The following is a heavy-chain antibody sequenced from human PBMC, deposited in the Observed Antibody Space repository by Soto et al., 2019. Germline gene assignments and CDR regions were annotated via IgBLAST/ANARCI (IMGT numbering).Heavy chain of an antibody. V-gene: IGHV3-21*01. D-gene: IGHD2-15*01. Sequence: GGSLRLSCAASGFTFSSHTMNWVRQAPGKGLEWVSSISSSTYIYYADSVKGRFTISRDNAKNSLYLQMNSLRAEDTAVYYCARVFGYCSGGACSSLDYWGQGTLVTVSS. CDR1: GFTFSSHT. J-gene: IGHJ4*02. CDR2: ISSSTYI. CDR3: ARVFGYCSGGACSSLDY.